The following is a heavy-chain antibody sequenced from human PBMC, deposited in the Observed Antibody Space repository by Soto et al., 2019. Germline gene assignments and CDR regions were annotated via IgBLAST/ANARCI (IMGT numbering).Heavy chain of an antibody. D-gene: IGHD5-12*01. Sequence: QVQLQESGPGLVKPSQTLSLTCTVSGGSISSGGYSWSWIRQHPGKGLECIGYIYYSGSTYYTPSLKSRVTISVDTSKNQFSLKLSSVTAADTAVYYCARTLYVDIVATIYFDYWGQGTLVTVSS. CDR2: IYYSGST. J-gene: IGHJ4*02. CDR1: GGSISSGGYS. CDR3: ARTLYVDIVATIYFDY. V-gene: IGHV4-31*03.